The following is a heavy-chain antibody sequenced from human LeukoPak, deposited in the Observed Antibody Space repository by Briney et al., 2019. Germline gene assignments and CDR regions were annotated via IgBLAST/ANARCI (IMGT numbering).Heavy chain of an antibody. CDR2: IYYGGSA. D-gene: IGHD2-15*01. CDR3: ARQPNIVVVVNWFDP. J-gene: IGHJ5*02. V-gene: IGHV4-39*07. Sequence: PSETLSLTCTVSGGSITSSGFYWGWIRQPPGKGLEWIGNIYYGGSAYYNPSLKSRVTISVDTSKNQFSLKLSSVTAADTAVYYCARQPNIVVVVNWFDPWGQGTLVAVSS. CDR1: GGSITSSGFY.